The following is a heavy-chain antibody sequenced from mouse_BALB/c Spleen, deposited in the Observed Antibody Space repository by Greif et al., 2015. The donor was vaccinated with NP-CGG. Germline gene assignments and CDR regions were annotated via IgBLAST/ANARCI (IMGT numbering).Heavy chain of an antibody. J-gene: IGHJ1*01. CDR3: AGEDYGTRYFDV. Sequence: QQSGAELVRPGSSVKISCKASGYAFSSYWMNWVKQRPGQGLEWIGQIYPGDGDTNYNGKFKGKATLTADKSSSXAYMQLSSLTSEDSAVYFCAGEDYGTRYFDVWGAGTTVTVSS. D-gene: IGHD1-1*01. V-gene: IGHV1-80*01. CDR2: IYPGDGDT. CDR1: GYAFSSYW.